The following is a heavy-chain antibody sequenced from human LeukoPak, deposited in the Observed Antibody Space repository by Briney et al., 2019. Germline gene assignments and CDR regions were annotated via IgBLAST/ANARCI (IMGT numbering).Heavy chain of an antibody. CDR2: IYSGGST. Sequence: GGSLRLSCAASGFTVSDNYMSWVRQAPGKGLEWVSVIYSGGSTYYADSVKGRFTISRDNSKNTLYLQMNSLRAEDTAVYYCARDFMATIADYWGQGTLVTVSS. CDR1: GFTVSDNY. V-gene: IGHV3-66*01. D-gene: IGHD5-24*01. J-gene: IGHJ4*02. CDR3: ARDFMATIADY.